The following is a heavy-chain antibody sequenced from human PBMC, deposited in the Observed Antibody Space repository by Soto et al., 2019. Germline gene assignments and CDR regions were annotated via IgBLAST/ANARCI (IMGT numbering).Heavy chain of an antibody. CDR1: GFTFDDYA. V-gene: IGHV3-9*01. CDR3: AKDLGSTVHSGGGNY. CDR2: ISWNSGSI. D-gene: IGHD3-16*01. J-gene: IGHJ4*02. Sequence: EVQLVESGGGLVQPGRSLRLSCAASGFTFDDYAMHWVRQAPGKGLEWVSGISWNSGSIGYADSVKGRFTISRDNAKNSLYLQMNSLRAEATALYYCAKDLGSTVHSGGGNYWGQGTLVTVSS.